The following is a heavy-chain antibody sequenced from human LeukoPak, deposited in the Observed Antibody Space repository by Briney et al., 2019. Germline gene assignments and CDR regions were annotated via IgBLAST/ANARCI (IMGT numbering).Heavy chain of an antibody. Sequence: GGSLRLSCAASGFTISSNYMNWVRQAPGKGLQWVSGIGSDSATFYTDSVKGRFTISRDNSKNTVYLHIDSLGAEDTAVYYCAKCMSSTGVCLNFDYWGQGILVAVST. V-gene: IGHV3-53*01. D-gene: IGHD2-21*02. CDR2: IGSDSAT. J-gene: IGHJ4*02. CDR3: AKCMSSTGVCLNFDY. CDR1: GFTISSNY.